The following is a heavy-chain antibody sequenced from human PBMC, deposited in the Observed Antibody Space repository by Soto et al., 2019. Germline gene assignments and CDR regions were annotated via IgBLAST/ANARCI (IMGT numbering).Heavy chain of an antibody. J-gene: IGHJ6*02. Sequence: QVQLVQSGAEVKKPGASVKVSCKASGYTFTSYDINWVRQATGQGLEWMGWMNPNSGNTGYAQKFQGRVTMTRNTTISTTDMELRSLRSEDTAVYYCARGLRITIVRGVPYYYYFGMDVWGQGTTVTVSS. CDR3: ARGLRITIVRGVPYYYYFGMDV. CDR1: GYTFTSYD. CDR2: MNPNSGNT. V-gene: IGHV1-8*01. D-gene: IGHD3-10*01.